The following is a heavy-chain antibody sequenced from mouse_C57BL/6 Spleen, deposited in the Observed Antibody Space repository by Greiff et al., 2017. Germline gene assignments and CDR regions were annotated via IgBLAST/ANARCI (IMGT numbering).Heavy chain of an antibody. Sequence: VQLQQSGAELVRPGASVKLSCTASGFNIKDDYMHWVKQRPEQGLEWIGWIDPENGDTEYASKFQGKATITAYTSSNTAYLQLSSLTSEDTAVYYWTTFHCYPDYWGQGTTLSVSS. D-gene: IGHD2-12*01. CDR2: IDPENGDT. CDR3: TTFHCYPDY. V-gene: IGHV14-4*01. J-gene: IGHJ2*01. CDR1: GFNIKDDY.